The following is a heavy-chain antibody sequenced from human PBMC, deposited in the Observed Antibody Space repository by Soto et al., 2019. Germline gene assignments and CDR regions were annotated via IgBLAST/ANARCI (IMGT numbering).Heavy chain of an antibody. CDR3: ARGLLYWYYYYGMDV. D-gene: IGHD2-2*02. J-gene: IGHJ6*02. CDR1: GGTFSSYA. Sequence: GASVKVSCKASGGTFSSYAISWVRQAPGQGLGWMGGIIPIFGTANYAQKFQGRVTITADESTSTAYMELSSLRSEDTAVYYCARGLLYWYYYYGMDVWGQGTTVTVSS. CDR2: IIPIFGTA. V-gene: IGHV1-69*13.